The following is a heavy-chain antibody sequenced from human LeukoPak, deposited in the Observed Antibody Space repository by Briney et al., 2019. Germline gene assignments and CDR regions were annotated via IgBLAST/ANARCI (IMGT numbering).Heavy chain of an antibody. V-gene: IGHV3-23*01. D-gene: IGHD5-12*01. J-gene: IGHJ4*02. CDR1: GFTFSSFA. CDR3: AKVIVATIFPFDY. Sequence: EGSLRLSCAASGFTFSSFAMSWVRQAPGKGLEWVSAISGSGGSTYYADSVKGRFTISRDNSKNTLYLQMNSLRAEDTAVYYCAKVIVATIFPFDYWGQGTLVTVSS. CDR2: ISGSGGST.